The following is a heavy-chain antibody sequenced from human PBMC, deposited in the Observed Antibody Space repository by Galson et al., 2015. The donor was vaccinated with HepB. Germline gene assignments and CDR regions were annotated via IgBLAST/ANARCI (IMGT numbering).Heavy chain of an antibody. J-gene: IGHJ4*02. V-gene: IGHV1-69*13. D-gene: IGHD4-23*01. Sequence: SVKVSCKASGGTFSSYAISWVRQAPGQGLEWMGGIIPIFGTANYAQKFQGRVTITADESTSTAYMELSSLRSEDTAVYYCASSMGAYGGNSEAPDYWGQGTLVTVSS. CDR3: ASSMGAYGGNSEAPDY. CDR1: GGTFSSYA. CDR2: IIPIFGTA.